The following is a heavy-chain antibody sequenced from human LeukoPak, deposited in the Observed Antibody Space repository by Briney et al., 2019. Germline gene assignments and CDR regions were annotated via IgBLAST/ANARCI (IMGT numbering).Heavy chain of an antibody. V-gene: IGHV3-30*18. CDR2: ISYDGSNK. J-gene: IGHJ4*02. CDR1: GFTFSSYG. Sequence: GGSLRLSCAASGFTFSSYGMHWVRQAPGKGLEWVAVISYDGSNKYYADSVKGRFTISRDNSKNTLYLQMNSLRAEDTAVYYCAKEWDYYDSSVDYWGQGTLVTVSS. D-gene: IGHD3-22*01. CDR3: AKEWDYYDSSVDY.